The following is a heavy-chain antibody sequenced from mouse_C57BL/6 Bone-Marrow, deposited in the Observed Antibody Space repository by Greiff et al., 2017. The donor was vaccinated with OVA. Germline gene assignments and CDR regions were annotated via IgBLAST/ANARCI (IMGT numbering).Heavy chain of an antibody. CDR1: GFTFSDYY. CDR2: INYDGSST. CDR3: ARDRLGRGGWYFDV. J-gene: IGHJ1*03. Sequence: EVMLVESEGGLVQPGSSMKLSCTASGFTFSDYYMAWVRQVPEKGLEWVANINYDGSSTYYLDSLKSRFIISRDNAKNILYLQMSSLKSEDTATYYCARDRLGRGGWYFDVWGTGTTVTVSS. D-gene: IGHD4-1*01. V-gene: IGHV5-16*01.